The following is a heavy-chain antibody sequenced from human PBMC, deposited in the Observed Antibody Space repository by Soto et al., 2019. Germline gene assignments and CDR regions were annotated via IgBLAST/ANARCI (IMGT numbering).Heavy chain of an antibody. CDR1: GASITGYY. V-gene: IGHV4-59*12. CDR2: INYSGST. Sequence: PSETLSLTCTVSGASITGYYWSWIRQPPGKGLEWIGEINYSGSTNYNPSLKSRVTISVDTSKNHFSLKLSSVTATDTAVYYCASFCSGGSCSSELDAFDIWGQGTMVT. J-gene: IGHJ3*02. D-gene: IGHD2-15*01. CDR3: ASFCSGGSCSSELDAFDI.